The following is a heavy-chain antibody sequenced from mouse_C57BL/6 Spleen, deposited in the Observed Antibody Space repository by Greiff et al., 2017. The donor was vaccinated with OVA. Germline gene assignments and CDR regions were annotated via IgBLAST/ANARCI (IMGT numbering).Heavy chain of an antibody. J-gene: IGHJ4*01. CDR3: ASLDYAMDY. Sequence: VQLQQSGPELVKPGASVKISCKASGYAFSSSWMNWVKQRPGQGLEWIGRIYPGDGDTNYNGKFKGKATLTADKSSSTAYMQLSSLTSEDSAVYCCASLDYAMDYWGQGTSVTVSS. CDR1: GYAFSSSW. V-gene: IGHV1-82*01. CDR2: IYPGDGDT.